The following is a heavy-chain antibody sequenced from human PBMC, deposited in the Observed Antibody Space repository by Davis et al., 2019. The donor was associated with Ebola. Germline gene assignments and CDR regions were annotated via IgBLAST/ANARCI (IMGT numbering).Heavy chain of an antibody. Sequence: AASVKVSCKASGYSFTTYAINWVRQAPGQGLQWMGWINFNTGSPTYAQGFTGRFVFSFDTSVSTAYLQISSLRSEDTALYYCTTPGGQDSGYDVFDVWGQGTMVTVSS. CDR3: TTPGGQDSGYDVFDV. V-gene: IGHV7-4-1*02. CDR2: INFNTGSP. J-gene: IGHJ3*01. CDR1: GYSFTTYA. D-gene: IGHD5-12*01.